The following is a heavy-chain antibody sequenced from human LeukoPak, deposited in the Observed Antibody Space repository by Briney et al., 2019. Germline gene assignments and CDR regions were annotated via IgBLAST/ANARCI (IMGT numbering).Heavy chain of an antibody. CDR2: INHSGST. Sequence: SETLSLTCAVSGGSISSSSSICWTWVRQPPGEGLEWIGEINHSGSTNYNPSLKSRVTISVDTSKNQFSLKLSSVTAADTAVYYCARSGPNFDYWGQGTLVTVSS. V-gene: IGHV4-4*02. CDR3: ARSGPNFDY. J-gene: IGHJ4*02. CDR1: GGSISSSSSIC. D-gene: IGHD3-10*01.